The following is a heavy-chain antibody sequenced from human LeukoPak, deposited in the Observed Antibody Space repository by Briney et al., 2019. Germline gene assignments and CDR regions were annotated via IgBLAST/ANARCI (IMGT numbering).Heavy chain of an antibody. CDR2: INPNSGGT. V-gene: IGHV1-2*02. D-gene: IGHD3-3*01. CDR1: GYTFTGYY. Sequence: GASVKVSCKASGYTFTGYYMHWVRQAPGQGLEWMGWINPNSGGTNYAQKLQGRVTMTTDTSTSTAYMELRSLRSDDTAVYYCARLNYITIFGVVIILFDYWGQGTLVTVSS. J-gene: IGHJ4*02. CDR3: ARLNYITIFGVVIILFDY.